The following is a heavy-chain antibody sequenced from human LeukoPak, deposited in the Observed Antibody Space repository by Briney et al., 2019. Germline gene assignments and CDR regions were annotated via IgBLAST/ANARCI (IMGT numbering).Heavy chain of an antibody. V-gene: IGHV3-23*01. J-gene: IGHJ4*02. Sequence: PGGSLRLSCAASGFTFSSYGMSWVRQAPGKGLEWVSAISGSGGSTYYADSVKGRFTISRDNSKNTLYLQMNSLRAEDTAVYYCAKAGGYSYGYAIDYWGQGTLVTVSS. CDR1: GFTFSSYG. D-gene: IGHD5-18*01. CDR3: AKAGGYSYGYAIDY. CDR2: ISGSGGST.